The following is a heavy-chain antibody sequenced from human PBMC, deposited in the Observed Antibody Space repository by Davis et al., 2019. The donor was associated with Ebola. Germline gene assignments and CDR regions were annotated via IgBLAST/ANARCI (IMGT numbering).Heavy chain of an antibody. CDR1: GFTFSSYG. D-gene: IGHD3-3*01. CDR3: ARVGYDFWSGYYGSRYYYYGMDV. Sequence: GESLKISCAASGFTFSSYGMHWVRQAPGKGLEWVAVIWYDGSNKYYADSVKGRFTISRDNSKNTLYLQMNSLRAEDTAVYYCARVGYDFWSGYYGSRYYYYGMDVWGQGTTVTVSS. V-gene: IGHV3-33*08. CDR2: IWYDGSNK. J-gene: IGHJ6*02.